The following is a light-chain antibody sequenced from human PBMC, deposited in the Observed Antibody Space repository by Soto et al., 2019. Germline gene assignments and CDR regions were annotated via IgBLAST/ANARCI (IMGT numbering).Light chain of an antibody. V-gene: IGKV3-15*01. J-gene: IGKJ1*01. Sequence: EIVFTQSPGTLSLSPGERATLSCRASQSVSSSYLAWYQQKPGQAPRLLIYGASTRATGIPVRFSGSASGTEFTLTISSLQSEDFTVYYCQQYNKWPLTFGQGTKVDIK. CDR1: QSVSSSY. CDR3: QQYNKWPLT. CDR2: GAS.